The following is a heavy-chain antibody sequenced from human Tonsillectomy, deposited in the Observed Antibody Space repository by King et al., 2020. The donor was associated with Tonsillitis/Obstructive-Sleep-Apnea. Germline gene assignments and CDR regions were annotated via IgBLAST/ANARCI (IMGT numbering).Heavy chain of an antibody. D-gene: IGHD3-3*01. J-gene: IGHJ4*02. CDR1: GFTFSSYS. Sequence: VQLVESGGGLVQPGGALRLSCAASGFTFSSYSMNWVSQAPGKGLAWVSSISRSSITISDADTVKGRFTISRDNAKNSLYLRMNSLRDEDTAVYYCARGGMIRVTIFGVVGDFDYWGQGTLVTVSS. CDR3: ARGGMIRVTIFGVVGDFDY. CDR2: ISRSSITI. V-gene: IGHV3-48*02.